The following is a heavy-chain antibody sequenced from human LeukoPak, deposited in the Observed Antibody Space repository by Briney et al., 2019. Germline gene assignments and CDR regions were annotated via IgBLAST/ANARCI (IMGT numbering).Heavy chain of an antibody. J-gene: IGHJ4*02. D-gene: IGHD3-16*01. V-gene: IGHV3-23*01. Sequence: GGSLRLSCAASGFTFSNYAMNWVRQAPGRGLEWVSAISGSGGSTYYVDSVKGRFTISRDNSKNTLYLQMNSLRAEDTAVYYCAGTRLGASPEWGQGTLVTVSS. CDR3: AGTRLGASPE. CDR1: GFTFSNYA. CDR2: ISGSGGST.